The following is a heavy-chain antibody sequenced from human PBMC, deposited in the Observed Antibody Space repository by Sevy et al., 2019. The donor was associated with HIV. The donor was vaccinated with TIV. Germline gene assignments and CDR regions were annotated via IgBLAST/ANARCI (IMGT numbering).Heavy chain of an antibody. CDR3: ARVLTPLYDSSGYYPGDAFDI. V-gene: IGHV1-69*13. Sequence: ASVKVSCKASGGTFSSYAISWVRQAPGQGLEWMGGIIPIFGTANYAQKFQGRVTITADESTSTAYMELGSLRSEDTAVYYCARVLTPLYDSSGYYPGDAFDIWGQGTMVTVSS. J-gene: IGHJ3*02. CDR2: IIPIFGTA. CDR1: GGTFSSYA. D-gene: IGHD3-22*01.